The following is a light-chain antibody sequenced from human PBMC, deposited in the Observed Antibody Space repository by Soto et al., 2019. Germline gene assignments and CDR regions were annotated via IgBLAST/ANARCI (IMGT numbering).Light chain of an antibody. V-gene: IGKV1-5*03. J-gene: IGKJ1*01. CDR2: KAS. CDR3: QQYNSYTWT. Sequence: DIPMTQSPSTLSASVGDRVTITCRASQSISSGLAWYQQKPGKAPKLLIYKASTLESGVPSRFSGSGSGTEFTLTISSLQPDDFATYYCQQYNSYTWTFGQGTKVEIK. CDR1: QSISSG.